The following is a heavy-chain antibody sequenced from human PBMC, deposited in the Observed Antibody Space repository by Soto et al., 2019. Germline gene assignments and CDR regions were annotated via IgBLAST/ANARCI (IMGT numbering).Heavy chain of an antibody. J-gene: IGHJ4*02. CDR2: IKSKINGGTT. Sequence: EVQLVDSGGGSVEPGGSLRLSCAASGFTFTNAWLNWVRQAPGKGLKWVGRIKSKINGGTTDYAAPVKGRFSISRDDSENTVYLQMNSLKTEDTAVYHCAADLPDWGAYAFDYWGQGTLVTVSS. CDR1: GFTFTNAW. D-gene: IGHD3-16*01. V-gene: IGHV3-15*07. CDR3: AADLPDWGAYAFDY.